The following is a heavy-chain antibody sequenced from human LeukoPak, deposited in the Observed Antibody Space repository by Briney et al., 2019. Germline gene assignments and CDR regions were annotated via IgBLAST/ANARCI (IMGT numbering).Heavy chain of an antibody. J-gene: IGHJ5*02. Sequence: ASVKVSCKASGYTFTGYYMHWVRQAPGQGLKWMEWINPNSGGTNYAQKFQGWVTMTRDTSISTAYMELSRLRSDDPAVYYCARATEDIVVVPAARRVWFDPWGQGTLVTVSS. CDR1: GYTFTGYY. D-gene: IGHD2-2*01. CDR3: ARATEDIVVVPAARRVWFDP. CDR2: INPNSGGT. V-gene: IGHV1-2*04.